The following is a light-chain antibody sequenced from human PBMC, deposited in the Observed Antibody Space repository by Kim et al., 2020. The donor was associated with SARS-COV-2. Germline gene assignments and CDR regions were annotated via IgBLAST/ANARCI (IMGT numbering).Light chain of an antibody. V-gene: IGKV3D-20*01. Sequence: PGETATLSCGASESVYSDYVAWYQQRPGLAPRLLIYDGSTRAIGIPDSFSGSGSGTDFTLTISRLEPEDFAGYYCHQYGSSPWTFGQGTKV. CDR1: ESVYSDY. CDR3: HQYGSSPWT. J-gene: IGKJ1*01. CDR2: DGS.